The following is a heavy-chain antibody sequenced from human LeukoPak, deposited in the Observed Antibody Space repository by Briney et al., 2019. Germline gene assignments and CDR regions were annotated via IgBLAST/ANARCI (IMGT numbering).Heavy chain of an antibody. Sequence: ASVKVSCKASGGTFSSYAISRVRQAPGQGLEWMGGIIPIFGTANYAQKFQGRVTMTRDTSTSTVYMELSSLRSEDTAVYYCAREGFPPKISDFWSGLGPYYYYGMDVWGQGTTVTVSS. V-gene: IGHV1-69*05. D-gene: IGHD3-3*01. CDR1: GGTFSSYA. J-gene: IGHJ6*02. CDR2: IIPIFGTA. CDR3: AREGFPPKISDFWSGLGPYYYYGMDV.